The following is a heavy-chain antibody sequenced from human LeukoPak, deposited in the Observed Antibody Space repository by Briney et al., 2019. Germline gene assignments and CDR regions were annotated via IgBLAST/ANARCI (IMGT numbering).Heavy chain of an antibody. CDR2: IRYDGSNK. D-gene: IGHD6-6*01. J-gene: IGHJ3*02. Sequence: PGGSLRLSCAASGFTFSSYGMHWVRQAPGKGLEWVAFIRYDGSNKYYADSVKGRFTISRDNSKNTLYLQMNSLRAEDTAVYYCAKDQYSRLLPDAFDIWGQGTMVTVSS. CDR1: GFTFSSYG. CDR3: AKDQYSRLLPDAFDI. V-gene: IGHV3-30*02.